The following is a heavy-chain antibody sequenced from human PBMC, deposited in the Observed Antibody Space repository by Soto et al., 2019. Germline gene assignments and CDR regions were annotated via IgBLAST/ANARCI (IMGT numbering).Heavy chain of an antibody. CDR3: ERMGREDIAEGWFHP. CDR1: GGSISTGGYY. V-gene: IGHV4-31*03. D-gene: IGHD2-15*01. Sequence: QVQLQESGPGLVKPSQTLSLTCTVSGGSISTGGYYWSWIRQHPGKGLEWIGYNYYSGSTSYNPSLNSRVTRSFDTSKNHFPLKLSSVTAAATAVYYCERMGREDIAEGWFHPWGQGTLVTVSS. CDR2: NYYSGST. J-gene: IGHJ5*02.